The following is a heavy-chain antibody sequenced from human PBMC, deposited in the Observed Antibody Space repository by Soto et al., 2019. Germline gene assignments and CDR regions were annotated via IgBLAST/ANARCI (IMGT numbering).Heavy chain of an antibody. Sequence: VKVSCKVSGYTLTELSMHWVRQAPGKGLEWMGGFDPEDGETIYAQKFQGRVTMTEDTSTDTAYMELSSLRSEDTAVYYCATDQGDILTGYYTMGAFDIWGQGTMVTVSS. CDR2: FDPEDGET. CDR1: GYTLTELS. D-gene: IGHD3-9*01. V-gene: IGHV1-24*01. CDR3: ATDQGDILTGYYTMGAFDI. J-gene: IGHJ3*02.